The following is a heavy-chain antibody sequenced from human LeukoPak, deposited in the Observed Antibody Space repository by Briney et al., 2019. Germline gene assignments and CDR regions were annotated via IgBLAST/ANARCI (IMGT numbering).Heavy chain of an antibody. CDR1: RFTFSNYA. J-gene: IGHJ4*02. CDR3: AKDNGYYYGSGSYYDY. CDR2: ISGSSSYK. Sequence: GGSLRLSCAASRFTFSNYAMSWVRQAPGKGLEWVSSISGSSSYKYYADSVKGRFTISRDNAKNSLYLQMNSLRAEDTAVYYCAKDNGYYYGSGSYYDYWGQGTLVTVSS. D-gene: IGHD3-10*01. V-gene: IGHV3-21*01.